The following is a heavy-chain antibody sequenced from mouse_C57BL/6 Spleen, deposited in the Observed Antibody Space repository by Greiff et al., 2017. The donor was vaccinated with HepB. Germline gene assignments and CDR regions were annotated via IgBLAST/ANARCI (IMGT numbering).Heavy chain of an antibody. CDR2: IYPGDGDT. D-gene: IGHD1-1*01. Sequence: QVQLKQSGPELVKPGASVKISCKASGYAFSSSWMNWVKQRPGKGLEWIGRIYPGDGDTNYNGKFKGKATLTADKSSSTAYMQLSSLTSEDSAVYFCASRSYYGSSYDAYWGQGTLVTVSA. V-gene: IGHV1-82*01. CDR3: ASRSYYGSSYDAY. CDR1: GYAFSSSW. J-gene: IGHJ3*01.